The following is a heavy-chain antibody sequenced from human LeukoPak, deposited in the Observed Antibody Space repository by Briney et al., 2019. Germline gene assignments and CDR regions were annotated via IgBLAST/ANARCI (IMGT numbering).Heavy chain of an antibody. D-gene: IGHD1-14*01. J-gene: IGHJ6*02. CDR2: IYYSGST. V-gene: IGHV4-59*01. CDR3: ARGPEPEPMPYYYYYGMDV. CDR1: GGSISSYY. Sequence: SETLSLTCTVSGGSISSYYWSWIRQPPGKGLEWIGYIYYSGSTNYNPSLKSRVTISVDTSKNQFSLKLSSVTAADTAVYYCARGPEPEPMPYYYYYGMDVWGQGTTVTVSS.